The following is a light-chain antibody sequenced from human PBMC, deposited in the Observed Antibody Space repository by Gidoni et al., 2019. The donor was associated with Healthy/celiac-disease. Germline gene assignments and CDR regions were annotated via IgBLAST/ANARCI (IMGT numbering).Light chain of an antibody. J-gene: IGLJ1*01. Sequence: SYELTQPPSVSVSPGQTARITCSGDKLGDKYACWYQQTPGQSPLLVIYQDRKRPSGIPERFSGSNSGNTATLTISGTQAMDEADYYCQAWDSSTAVFGTGTKVTVL. CDR1: KLGDKY. CDR3: QAWDSSTAV. V-gene: IGLV3-1*01. CDR2: QDR.